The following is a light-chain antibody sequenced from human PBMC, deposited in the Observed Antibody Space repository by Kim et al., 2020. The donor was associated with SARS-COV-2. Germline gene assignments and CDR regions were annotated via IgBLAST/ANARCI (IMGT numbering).Light chain of an antibody. CDR1: SLRTFY. Sequence: GQTVKITCKGDSLRTFYASWYQQKPGQAPLLVIYGKNNRPSGTPDRFSGSTSGNTASLTINGAQAEDEAVYYCNSRDSTGNHLVVFGGGTQLTVL. V-gene: IGLV3-19*01. CDR2: GKN. CDR3: NSRDSTGNHLVV. J-gene: IGLJ2*01.